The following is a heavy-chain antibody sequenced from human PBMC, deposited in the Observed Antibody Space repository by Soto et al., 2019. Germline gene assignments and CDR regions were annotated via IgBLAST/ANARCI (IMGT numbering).Heavy chain of an antibody. Sequence: VRSLRLSCAASGFTFENYWMTWFRQAPGEGLEWVANIKQDGSEKNYVGSVKGRFTIFRDNAKKSVYLQMNSLRAEDTAVYFCARVIAARLYYYGMDVWGQGTTVTVSS. J-gene: IGHJ6*02. V-gene: IGHV3-7*01. CDR2: IKQDGSEK. D-gene: IGHD6-6*01. CDR1: GFTFENYW. CDR3: ARVIAARLYYYGMDV.